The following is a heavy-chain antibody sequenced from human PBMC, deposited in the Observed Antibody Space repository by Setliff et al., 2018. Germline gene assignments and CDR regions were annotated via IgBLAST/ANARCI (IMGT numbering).Heavy chain of an antibody. CDR2: VNPGGGSS. CDR1: GYTFTSYY. J-gene: IGHJ4*02. Sequence: ASVKVSCKASGYTFTSYYMHWVRQAPGQGLEWMGMVNPGGGSSTSTQRFQGRVTMTRDTSTRTFYMEVSELRFEDTAVYYCARAGMAADARKGLFENWGQGTLVTVSS. V-gene: IGHV1-46*01. D-gene: IGHD6-13*01. CDR3: ARAGMAADARKGLFEN.